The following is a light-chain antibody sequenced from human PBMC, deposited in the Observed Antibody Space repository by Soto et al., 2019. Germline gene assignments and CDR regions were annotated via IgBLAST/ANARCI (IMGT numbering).Light chain of an antibody. J-gene: IGLJ1*01. Sequence: QSALTQPASVSGSPGQSITISCTGTSSDVGGYDYVSWYQQRPGKAPKLMIYDVSNRPSGVSDRFSGSKSGNTASLTISGLQDEDEADYYCSSHTSNSTPYVFGTGTKVTVL. CDR3: SSHTSNSTPYV. CDR1: SSDVGGYDY. V-gene: IGLV2-14*01. CDR2: DVS.